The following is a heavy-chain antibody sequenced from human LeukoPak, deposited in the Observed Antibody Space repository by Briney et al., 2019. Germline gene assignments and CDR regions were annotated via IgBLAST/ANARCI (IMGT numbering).Heavy chain of an antibody. Sequence: GGSLRLSCAASGFTFSSYSMNWVRQAPGKGLEWVSSISSSSSYIYYADSVKGRFTISRDNAKNSLYLQMNSLRAEDTAVYYCARFIMITFGRPDAFDTWGQGTMVTVSS. CDR2: ISSSSSYI. CDR3: ARFIMITFGRPDAFDT. CDR1: GFTFSSYS. V-gene: IGHV3-21*01. D-gene: IGHD3-16*01. J-gene: IGHJ3*02.